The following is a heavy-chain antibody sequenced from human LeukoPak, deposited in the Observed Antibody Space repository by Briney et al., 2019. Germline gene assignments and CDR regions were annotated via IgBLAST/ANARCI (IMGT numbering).Heavy chain of an antibody. CDR2: ISSSSSYI. J-gene: IGHJ4*02. CDR3: ARRATTERGHSYGLDF. D-gene: IGHD5-18*01. Sequence: PGGSLRPSCAASGFTFSDYYMSWTRRAPGKGLEWVSSISSSSSYIYYADSLTGRFTISRDNAKNSLYLQMNSLRAEDTAMYYCARRATTERGHSYGLDFWGQGTLVTVSS. V-gene: IGHV3-11*06. CDR1: GFTFSDYY.